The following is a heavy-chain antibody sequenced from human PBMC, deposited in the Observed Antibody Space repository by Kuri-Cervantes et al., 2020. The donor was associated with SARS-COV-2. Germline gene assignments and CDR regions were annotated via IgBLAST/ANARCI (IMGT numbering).Heavy chain of an antibody. J-gene: IGHJ6*01. V-gene: IGHV3-23*01. CDR1: GFTLRSYA. CDR3: ARDPSARGYSGYGVDPKSWYGMDV. Sequence: GESLTLPRAASGFTLRSYAISRVRQAPGKGLEWVSAISGSGGSTYYADSVKGRFTISRDNSKNTLYLQMNSLRAEDTAVYYCARDPSARGYSGYGVDPKSWYGMDVWGQGTTVTVSS. D-gene: IGHD5-12*01. CDR2: ISGSGGST.